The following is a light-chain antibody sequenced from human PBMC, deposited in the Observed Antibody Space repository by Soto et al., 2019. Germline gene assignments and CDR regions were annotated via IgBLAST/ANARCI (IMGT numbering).Light chain of an antibody. CDR2: EVS. CDR3: CSYAGSHYV. V-gene: IGLV2-23*02. Sequence: QSVLTQPASVSGSPGQSITISCTGNSSDVGSYNLVSWYQQHPGKAPKLMIYEVSKWPSGISNRFSGSKSGNTASLTISGLHAEDEGDYYCCSYAGSHYVFGTGTKVTVL. J-gene: IGLJ1*01. CDR1: SSDVGSYNL.